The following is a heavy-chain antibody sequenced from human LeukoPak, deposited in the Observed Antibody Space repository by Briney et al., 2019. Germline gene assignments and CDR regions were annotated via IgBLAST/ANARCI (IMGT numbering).Heavy chain of an antibody. J-gene: IGHJ3*02. CDR3: ARGYYYDSSGYYYQRAFDI. D-gene: IGHD3-22*01. CDR1: GFTFSSYG. V-gene: IGHV3-33*01. Sequence: GSLLLSCAASGFTFSSYGMHWVRQAPGKGLEWVAVIWYDGSNKYYADSVKGRFTISRDNSKNTLYLQMNSLRAEDTAVYYCARGYYYDSSGYYYQRAFDIWGQGTMVTVSS. CDR2: IWYDGSNK.